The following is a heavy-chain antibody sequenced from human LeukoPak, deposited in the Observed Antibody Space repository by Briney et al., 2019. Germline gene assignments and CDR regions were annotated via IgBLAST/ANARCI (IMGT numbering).Heavy chain of an antibody. CDR2: IYYSGST. Sequence: PSETLSLTCTVSGGSISSGGYYWSWIRQHPGKGLEWIGYIYYSGSTYYNPSLKSRVTISVDTSKNQFSLNLSSVTAADTAVYYCARVVPAAMGLNWFDPWGQGTLVSVSS. V-gene: IGHV4-30-4*08. D-gene: IGHD2-2*01. J-gene: IGHJ5*02. CDR1: GGSISSGGYY. CDR3: ARVVPAAMGLNWFDP.